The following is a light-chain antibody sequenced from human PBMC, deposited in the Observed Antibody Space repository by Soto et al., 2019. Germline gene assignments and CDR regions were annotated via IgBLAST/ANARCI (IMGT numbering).Light chain of an antibody. V-gene: IGLV4-69*01. CDR3: QTWGTGIRGV. Sequence: QLVLTQSPSASASLGASVKLTCTLSSGHSSYDIAWHQQQPEKGPRYLMKLNSDGSHSKGDGIPDRFSGSSSGAERYLIISSLQSEDEADYYCQTWGTGIRGVFGGGTKLTVL. CDR2: LNSDGSH. CDR1: SGHSSYD. J-gene: IGLJ3*02.